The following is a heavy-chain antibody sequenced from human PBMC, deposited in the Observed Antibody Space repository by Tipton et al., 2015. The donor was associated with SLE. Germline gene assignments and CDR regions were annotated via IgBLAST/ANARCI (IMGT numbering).Heavy chain of an antibody. CDR1: GFTFDDYA. D-gene: IGHD3-3*01. CDR3: ASSDFRSGYAWDH. V-gene: IGHV3-74*01. CDR2: ISRDGGTA. Sequence: SLRLSCAASGFTFDDYAMHWVCQAPGKGLVWVSRISRDGGTAYYADSVTGRFAVSRDNAKNTLYLQMHSLRVDDTAVYYCASSDFRSGYAWDHWGQGTLVTVSS. J-gene: IGHJ4*02.